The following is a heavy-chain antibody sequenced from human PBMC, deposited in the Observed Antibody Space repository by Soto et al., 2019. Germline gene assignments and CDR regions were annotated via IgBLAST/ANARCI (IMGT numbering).Heavy chain of an antibody. Sequence: EVQLVESGGGLVKPGGSLRLSCAASGFTFSSYSMNWVRQAPGKGLEWVSSISSSSSYIYYADSVKGRFTISRDNAKNSLYLQMNGLRAEDTAVYYCARDSNGGWVDYWGQGTLVTVSS. CDR1: GFTFSSYS. CDR3: ARDSNGGWVDY. V-gene: IGHV3-21*01. CDR2: ISSSSSYI. J-gene: IGHJ4*02. D-gene: IGHD4-4*01.